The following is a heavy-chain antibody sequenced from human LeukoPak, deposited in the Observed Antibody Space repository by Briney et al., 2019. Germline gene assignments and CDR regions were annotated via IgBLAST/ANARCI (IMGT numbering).Heavy chain of an antibody. J-gene: IGHJ5*02. D-gene: IGHD2-15*01. CDR2: ISAYNGNT. CDR3: AREGDNCSGGSCYFWFDP. CDR1: GYTFTSYG. Sequence: GASVKVSCKASGYTFTSYGISWVRQAPGQGLEWMGWISAYNGNTNYAQKLQGRVTMTTDTSTSTAYMELRSLRSDDTAVYYCAREGDNCSGGSCYFWFDPCGQGTLVTVSS. V-gene: IGHV1-18*01.